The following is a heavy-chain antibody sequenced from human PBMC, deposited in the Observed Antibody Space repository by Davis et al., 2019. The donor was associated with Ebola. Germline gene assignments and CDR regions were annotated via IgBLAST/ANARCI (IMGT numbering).Heavy chain of an antibody. J-gene: IGHJ6*02. CDR3: AKDSSLVFGGRYGMDV. CDR2: INGDGGST. Sequence: GESLKISCAASGFTFSSYWMSWVRQAPGKGLEWVSLINGDGGSTYYADSVKGRFTISRDNSKNSLYLQMNSLRTEDTALYYCAKDSSLVFGGRYGMDVWGQGTTVTVSS. D-gene: IGHD3-3*01. V-gene: IGHV3-43*02. CDR1: GFTFSSYW.